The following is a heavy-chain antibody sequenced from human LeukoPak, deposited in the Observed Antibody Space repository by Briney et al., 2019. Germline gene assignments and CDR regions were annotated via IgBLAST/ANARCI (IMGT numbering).Heavy chain of an antibody. D-gene: IGHD5-12*01. Sequence: SETLSLTCAVYGGSFSGYYWSWIRQPPGKGLEWIGEINHSGSTNYNPSLNSRVTISVDTSKNQSSMKLSSVTAADTAVYYCARGRLRYSGYAGYFDYWGQGTLVTVSS. CDR2: INHSGST. J-gene: IGHJ4*02. V-gene: IGHV4-34*01. CDR1: GGSFSGYY. CDR3: ARGRLRYSGYAGYFDY.